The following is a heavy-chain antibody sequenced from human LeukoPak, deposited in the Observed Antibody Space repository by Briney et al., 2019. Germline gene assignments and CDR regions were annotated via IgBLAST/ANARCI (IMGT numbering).Heavy chain of an antibody. CDR2: IRYDGSNK. CDR3: AKESGAYLRFLEAHFDY. CDR1: GFTFSSYG. J-gene: IGHJ4*02. D-gene: IGHD3-3*01. Sequence: GGSLRLSCAASGFTFSSYGMHWVRQAPGKGLEWVAFIRYDGSNKYYADSVKGRFTISRDNSKNTLYLQMNSLRAEDTAVYYCAKESGAYLRFLEAHFDYWGQGTLVTVSS. V-gene: IGHV3-30*02.